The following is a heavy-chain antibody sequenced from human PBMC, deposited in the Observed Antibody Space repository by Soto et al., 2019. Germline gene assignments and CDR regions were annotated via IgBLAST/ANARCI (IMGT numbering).Heavy chain of an antibody. Sequence: QVQLVQSGAEVREPGASVKVSCKASGYSLTSLDSNWVRQTAGQVHEWMGWMQPSTGRPGYAQKFQSRGTMTRDNSINTAYMELTSLTVDDTAFYYCARGVSAGVDYWGHGTVVTVSS. CDR3: ARGVSAGVDY. CDR2: MQPSTGRP. V-gene: IGHV1-8*01. D-gene: IGHD3-10*01. J-gene: IGHJ4*01. CDR1: GYSLTSLD.